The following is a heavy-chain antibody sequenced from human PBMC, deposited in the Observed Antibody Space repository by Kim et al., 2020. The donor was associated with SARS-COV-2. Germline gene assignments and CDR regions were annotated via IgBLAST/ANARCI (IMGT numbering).Heavy chain of an antibody. D-gene: IGHD6-19*01. CDR3: ARGISSGWTYYYYYYGMDV. J-gene: IGHJ6*02. V-gene: IGHV4-59*01. Sequence: SETLSLTCTVSGGSISSYYWSWIRQPPGKGLEWIGYIYYSGSTNYNPSLKSRVTISVDTSKNQFSLKLSSVTAADTAVYYCARGISSGWTYYYYYYGMDVGGQGTTVTVSS. CDR1: GGSISSYY. CDR2: IYYSGST.